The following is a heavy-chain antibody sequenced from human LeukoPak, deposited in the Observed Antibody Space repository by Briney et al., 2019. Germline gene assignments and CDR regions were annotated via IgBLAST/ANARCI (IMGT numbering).Heavy chain of an antibody. CDR3: ARWAGRLISSSWLEY. Sequence: ASVKVSCKASGYTFTNYAIQWVRQAPGQRLEWMGWINAGNGDTKYSQRFQGRVTITRDTSARIAYMELSSLRSDDTAVYYCARWAGRLISSSWLEYWGQGTLVTVSS. CDR2: INAGNGDT. CDR1: GYTFTNYA. D-gene: IGHD6-13*01. V-gene: IGHV1-3*01. J-gene: IGHJ4*02.